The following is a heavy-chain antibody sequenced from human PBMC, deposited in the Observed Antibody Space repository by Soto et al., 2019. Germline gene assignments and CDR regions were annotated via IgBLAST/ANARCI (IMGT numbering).Heavy chain of an antibody. V-gene: IGHV3-64*01. CDR3: ARVNYDILTGYLGY. J-gene: IGHJ4*02. CDR1: GFTFSSYA. CDR2: ISSNGGST. Sequence: EVQLVESGGGLVQPGGSLRLSCAASGFTFSSYAMHWVRQAPGKGLEYVSAISSNGGSTYYANSVKGRFTISRDNSKNTLYLQMCSLRAEDMAVYYCARVNYDILTGYLGYWGQGTLVTVSS. D-gene: IGHD3-9*01.